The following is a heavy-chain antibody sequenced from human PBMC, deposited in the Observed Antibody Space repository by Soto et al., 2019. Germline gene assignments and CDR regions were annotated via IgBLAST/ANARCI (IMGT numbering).Heavy chain of an antibody. CDR1: GGTFSSYT. D-gene: IGHD2-15*01. CDR2: IIPILGIA. CDR3: ARTNLYCSGGSCPRSSYFDY. J-gene: IGHJ4*02. V-gene: IGHV1-69*02. Sequence: SVKVSCTASGGTFSSYTISWVRQAPGQGLEWMGRIIPILGIANYAQKFQGRVTITADKSTSTAYMELSSLRSEDTAVYYCARTNLYCSGGSCPRSSYFDYWGQGTLVTVSS.